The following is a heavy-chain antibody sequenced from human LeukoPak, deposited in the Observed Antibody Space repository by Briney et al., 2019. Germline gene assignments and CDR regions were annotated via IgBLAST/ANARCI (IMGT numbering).Heavy chain of an antibody. CDR1: GYSISGGYY. D-gene: IGHD6-6*01. V-gene: IGHV4-38-2*01. CDR3: ASGKYSSSPADY. Sequence: SETLSLTCVVSGYSISGGYYWGWIRQPPGKGLEWIGSIHHSGSTYYNPSLKSRVTISVDTSKNQFSLKLSSVTAADTAVYYCASGKYSSSPADYWGQGTLVTVSS. J-gene: IGHJ4*02. CDR2: IHHSGST.